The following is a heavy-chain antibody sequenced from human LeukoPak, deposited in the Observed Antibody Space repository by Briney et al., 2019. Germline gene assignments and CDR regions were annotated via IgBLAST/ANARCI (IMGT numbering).Heavy chain of an antibody. D-gene: IGHD1-7*01. CDR1: GFTFSNYA. Sequence: PGGSLRLSCAASGFTFSNYAMSWVRQAPGKGLEWVSVISGSGGSTYYVDSVQGRFTISRDNSKNTLFLQMDSLRAEDTAVYYCARYNWNFALGGSFDYWGQGTLVTVSS. CDR2: ISGSGGST. J-gene: IGHJ4*02. V-gene: IGHV3-23*01. CDR3: ARYNWNFALGGSFDY.